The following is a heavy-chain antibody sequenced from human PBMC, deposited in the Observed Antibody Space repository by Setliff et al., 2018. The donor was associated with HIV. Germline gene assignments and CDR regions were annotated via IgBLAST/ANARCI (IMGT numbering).Heavy chain of an antibody. CDR3: AREGRQQLAKSFDY. CDR2: IIPIFGTA. J-gene: IGHJ4*02. CDR1: GGTFSSYV. D-gene: IGHD6-13*01. V-gene: IGHV1-69*13. Sequence: SVKVSCKVSGGTFSSYVISWVRQAPGQGLEWMGGIIPIFGTANYAQKFQGRVTITADESTSTAYMELSSLRSEDTAVYYCAREGRQQLAKSFDYWGQGTLVTVSS.